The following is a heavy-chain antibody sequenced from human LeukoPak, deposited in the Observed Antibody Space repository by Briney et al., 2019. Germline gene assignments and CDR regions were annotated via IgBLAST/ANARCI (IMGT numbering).Heavy chain of an antibody. J-gene: IGHJ2*01. D-gene: IGHD3-22*01. CDR1: GGSISRSNR. Sequence: SGTLSLTCAVSGGSISRSNRWSWVRQPPGKGLEWIGEIYHSGSTKYNPSLKSRVTISMDKSKNQFSLKPSSVTAADTAVYYCARQDYYDTGTWYFDLWGRGTLVTVSS. CDR2: IYHSGST. CDR3: ARQDYYDTGTWYFDL. V-gene: IGHV4-4*02.